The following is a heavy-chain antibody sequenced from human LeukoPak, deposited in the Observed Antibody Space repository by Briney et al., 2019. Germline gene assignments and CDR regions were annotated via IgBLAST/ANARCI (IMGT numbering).Heavy chain of an antibody. CDR1: GYTFTSYY. Sequence: ASVTVSCKASGYTFTSYYMHWVRQAPGQGLEWMGIINPSGGSTSYAQKFQGRVTMTRDTSTSTVYMELSSLRSEDTAVYYCAREWEYSSSSAIGGHWFDPWGQGTLVTVSS. D-gene: IGHD6-6*01. CDR2: INPSGGST. J-gene: IGHJ5*02. V-gene: IGHV1-46*01. CDR3: AREWEYSSSSAIGGHWFDP.